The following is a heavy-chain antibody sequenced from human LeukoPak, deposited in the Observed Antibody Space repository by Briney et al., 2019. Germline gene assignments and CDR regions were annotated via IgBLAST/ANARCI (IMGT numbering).Heavy chain of an antibody. CDR3: ARWAGLCTTNNCYNPFDY. CDR1: GYTFTSYD. Sequence: ASVKVSCKASGYTFTSYDINWVRQATGQGLEWMGWMNPNSGNTGYAQKFQGRVTIITDASTSTVYMELSSLRSEDTAVYYCARWAGLCTTNNCYNPFDYWGQGTLVTVSS. D-gene: IGHD2-2*02. V-gene: IGHV1-8*03. J-gene: IGHJ4*02. CDR2: MNPNSGNT.